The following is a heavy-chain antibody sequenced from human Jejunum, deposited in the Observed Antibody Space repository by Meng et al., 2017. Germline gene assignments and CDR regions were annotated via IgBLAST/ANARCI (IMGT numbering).Heavy chain of an antibody. Sequence: GGSLRLSCAASGFTFSPYAMSWVRRAPGKGLEGVSIIFSCGNTNYADSVKGRFTITRDNSRDTVYLQMNSLRAEDTAVYYCAKVFQSSRGTWASYRSYGMDVWGRGTTVTVSS. J-gene: IGHJ6*02. CDR3: AKVFQSSRGTWASYRSYGMDV. CDR2: IFSCGNT. CDR1: GFTFSPYA. V-gene: IGHV3-23*01. D-gene: IGHD1-26*01.